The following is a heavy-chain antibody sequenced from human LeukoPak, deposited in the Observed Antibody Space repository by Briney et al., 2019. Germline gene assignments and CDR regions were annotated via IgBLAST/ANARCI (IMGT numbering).Heavy chain of an antibody. V-gene: IGHV4-34*01. CDR3: ARDGSGFDY. CDR2: INHSGST. Sequence: SETLSLTCAVYGGSFSGYYWSWIRQPPGKGLEWIGEINHSGSTNYNPSLKSRVTISVDTSKNQFSLRLSSVTAADTAVYYCARDGSGFDYWGQGTLVTVSS. CDR1: GGSFSGYY. D-gene: IGHD6-19*01. J-gene: IGHJ4*02.